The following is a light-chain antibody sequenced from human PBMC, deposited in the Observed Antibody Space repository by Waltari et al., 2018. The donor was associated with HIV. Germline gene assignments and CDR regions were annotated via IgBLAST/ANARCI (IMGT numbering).Light chain of an antibody. J-gene: IGKJ3*01. CDR3: QQSYSTPFT. CDR1: QSISSY. CDR2: SGS. V-gene: IGKV1-39*01. Sequence: DIQMTQSPSSLSASVGDRVTITCRASQSISSYLNWYQQKPGKAPKLLIYSGSRLQSGVPSMFSGSRSGTDFTHTISSRQPEDFATYDCQQSYSTPFTFGPGTKVDIK.